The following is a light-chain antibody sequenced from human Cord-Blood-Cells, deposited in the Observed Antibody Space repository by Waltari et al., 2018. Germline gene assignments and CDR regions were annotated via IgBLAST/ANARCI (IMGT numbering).Light chain of an antibody. CDR2: DVS. Sequence: QSALTQPRSVSGSPGQSVTISCTGTSSAVGGYNYVSWYQQHPGKASKLMIYDVSKRPSGVPDRFSGSKSGNTASLTISGLQAEDEADYYCCSYAGSYTYVFGTGTKVTVL. J-gene: IGLJ1*01. CDR3: CSYAGSYTYV. V-gene: IGLV2-11*01. CDR1: SSAVGGYNY.